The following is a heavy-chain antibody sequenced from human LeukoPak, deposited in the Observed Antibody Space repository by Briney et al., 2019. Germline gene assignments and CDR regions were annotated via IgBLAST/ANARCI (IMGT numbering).Heavy chain of an antibody. CDR1: GFTFSSYG. Sequence: GGSLRLSCAASGFTFSSYGMHWVRQAPGKGLEWVAVISYDGSNKYYADSVKGRFTISRDNSKNTLYLQMNSLRAEDTAVYYCAKDLYYDSSGYLGYWGQGTLVTVSS. CDR3: AKDLYYDSSGYLGY. D-gene: IGHD3-22*01. CDR2: ISYDGSNK. J-gene: IGHJ4*02. V-gene: IGHV3-30*18.